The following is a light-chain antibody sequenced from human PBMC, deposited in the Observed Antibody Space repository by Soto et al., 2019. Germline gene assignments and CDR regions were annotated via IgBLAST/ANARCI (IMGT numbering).Light chain of an antibody. Sequence: NFMLTQPHSVSESPGKTVIISCTRSSGSIASNYVQWYQQRPGSAPSIVIYEDNQRPSGVPDRFSGSIDRPSNSASLTISGLKAEDEADYYCHSYESNNVIFGGGTKLTVL. J-gene: IGLJ2*01. CDR3: HSYESNNVI. CDR1: SGSIASNY. CDR2: EDN. V-gene: IGLV6-57*03.